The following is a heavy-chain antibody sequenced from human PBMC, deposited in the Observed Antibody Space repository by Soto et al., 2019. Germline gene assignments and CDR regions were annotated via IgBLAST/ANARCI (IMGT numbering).Heavy chain of an antibody. CDR2: IWYAGSNK. CDR3: ARGRRYCSGGSCYRAEYFQH. D-gene: IGHD2-15*01. CDR1: GFTFSSYG. Sequence: QVQLVESGGGVVQPGRSLRLSCAASGFTFSSYGMHWVRQAPGKGLEWVAVIWYAGSNKYYADSVKGLFTISRDNSKSTLYLQMNSLRAEDTAVYYCARGRRYCSGGSCYRAEYFQHWGQGTLVTVSS. V-gene: IGHV3-33*01. J-gene: IGHJ1*01.